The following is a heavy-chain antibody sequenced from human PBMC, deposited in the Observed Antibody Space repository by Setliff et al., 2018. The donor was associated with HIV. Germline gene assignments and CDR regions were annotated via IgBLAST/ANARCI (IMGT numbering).Heavy chain of an antibody. Sequence: SETLSLTCAVYGGSFDDFYWSWIRQPPGKGLEWIGEINHGGNTNYNPSLKSRVTISIDTSKNQFSLKLASVTAADTAVYYCARGGRQEIYYYYYMDVWGKGTTVTVSS. CDR3: ARGGRQEIYYYYYMDV. V-gene: IGHV4-34*01. CDR1: GGSFDDFY. J-gene: IGHJ6*03. CDR2: INHGGNT.